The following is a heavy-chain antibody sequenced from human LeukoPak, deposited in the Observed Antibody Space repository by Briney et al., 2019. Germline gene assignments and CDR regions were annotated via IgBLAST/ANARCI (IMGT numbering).Heavy chain of an antibody. CDR2: ITISSINK. J-gene: IGHJ6*03. CDR3: AKDGAVAAPEGRYYYYYMDV. CDR1: GFTFSSYS. Sequence: GGSLTLSCAASGFTFSSYSMNWVRQAPGKGLEWVSCITISSINKYYADSVKGRFTISRDNSKNTLYLQMNSLRAEDTAVYYCAKDGAVAAPEGRYYYYYMDVWGKGTTVTISS. V-gene: IGHV3-21*01. D-gene: IGHD6-19*01.